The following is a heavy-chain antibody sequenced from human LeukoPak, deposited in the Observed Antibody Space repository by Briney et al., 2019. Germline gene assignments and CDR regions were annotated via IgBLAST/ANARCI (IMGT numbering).Heavy chain of an antibody. J-gene: IGHJ4*02. CDR1: GFPFSRYA. Sequence: GSLRLSFAASGFPFSRYAMSWVRQAPGQGLEWVSAISGSGGSTYYADSVKGRFTIYRDNATNTLDLQMNSLSAEDTYVYYCAKDPAYYCSRSYFYWGQGTLVTVSS. V-gene: IGHV3-23*01. CDR2: ISGSGGST. D-gene: IGHD3-10*01. CDR3: AKDPAYYCSRSYFY.